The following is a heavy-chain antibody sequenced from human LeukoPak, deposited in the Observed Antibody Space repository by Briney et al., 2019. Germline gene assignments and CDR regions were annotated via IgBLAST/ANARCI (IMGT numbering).Heavy chain of an antibody. CDR1: GGSFSGYY. CDR3: ARGYITIFGVVISYYYYYMDV. J-gene: IGHJ6*03. D-gene: IGHD3-3*01. V-gene: IGHV4-34*01. CDR2: INHSGST. Sequence: SETLSLTSAVYGGSFSGYYWSWIRQPPGKGLEWIGEINHSGSTNYNPSLKSRVTISVDTSKNQFSLKLSSVTAADTAVYYCARGYITIFGVVISYYYYYMDVWGKGTTVTVSS.